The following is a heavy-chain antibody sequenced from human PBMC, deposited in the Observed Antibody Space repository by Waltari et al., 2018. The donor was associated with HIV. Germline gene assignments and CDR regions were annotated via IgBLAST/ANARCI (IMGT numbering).Heavy chain of an antibody. D-gene: IGHD6-19*01. CDR3: AKDSSGWYFLGESSGGLNV. CDR1: GFTFTNYA. CDR2: ISDTGSCT. J-gene: IGHJ3*01. V-gene: IGHV3-23*01. Sequence: EVQLLESGGGLVQPGGSLRLSCAASGFTFTNYALTWVRKAPGKGVGGVSSISDTGSCTYYADSVKGRFTISRDNSKNTLYLQMNSVRAEYTAVYYCAKDSSGWYFLGESSGGLNVWGQGTTVTVSS.